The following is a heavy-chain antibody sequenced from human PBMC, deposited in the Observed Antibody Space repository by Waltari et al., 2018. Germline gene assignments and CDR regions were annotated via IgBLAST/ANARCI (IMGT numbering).Heavy chain of an antibody. CDR1: DFSFSNYW. CDR2: IGEDGTEK. V-gene: IGHV3-7*02. J-gene: IGHJ3*02. CDR3: TKSGGASAFDI. Sequence: EVQLVESGGGLVQPGGSLRVSCTASDFSFSNYWMSWVRQAPGKEPEWVANIGEDGTEKYYVHSVKGRFTISRDNVKNSLYLEMNSLRAEDTAMYYCTKSGGASAFDIWGQGTMVTVSS. D-gene: IGHD1-1*01.